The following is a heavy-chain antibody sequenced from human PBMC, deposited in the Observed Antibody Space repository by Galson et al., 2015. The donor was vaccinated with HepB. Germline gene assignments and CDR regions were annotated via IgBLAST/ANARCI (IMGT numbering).Heavy chain of an antibody. J-gene: IGHJ5*02. CDR3: ARHGIAAAGTGGWFDP. Sequence: QSGAEVKKPGESLRISCKGSGYSFTSYWISWVRQMPGKGLEWMGRIDPSDSYTNYSPSFQGHVTISADKSISTAYLQWSSLKASDTAMYYCARHGIAAAGTGGWFDPWGQGTLVTVSS. CDR2: IDPSDSYT. CDR1: GYSFTSYW. D-gene: IGHD6-13*01. V-gene: IGHV5-10-1*01.